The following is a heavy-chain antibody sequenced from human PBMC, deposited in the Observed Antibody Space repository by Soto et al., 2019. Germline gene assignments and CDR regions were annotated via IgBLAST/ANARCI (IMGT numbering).Heavy chain of an antibody. CDR2: INTDNGDA. Sequence: QVQLVQSGAEVKKPGASVKVSCKASGYTFTSYSIHWVRQAPGQGLEWIGWINTDNGDAKYSQKFQGRVTVTRDTSATTAYMEVSSLRSEDTAVYYCARDQGYVVYRGLGTLVTVSS. J-gene: IGHJ4*03. CDR1: GYTFTSYS. CDR3: ARDQGYVVY. V-gene: IGHV1-3*04.